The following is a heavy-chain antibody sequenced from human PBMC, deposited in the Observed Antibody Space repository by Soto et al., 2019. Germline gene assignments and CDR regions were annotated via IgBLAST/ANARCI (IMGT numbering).Heavy chain of an antibody. CDR3: TTGTQPK. V-gene: IGHV3-15*01. CDR1: GLTFSNAW. J-gene: IGHJ4*02. D-gene: IGHD6-13*01. Sequence: EVPLVESGGGLVKPGGSLRLSCAASGLTFSNAWMSWVRQAPGKGLEWLGRIKTKTDGETTDYVAPVKGRFTISRDDSKNTVYLQMNSLKTEDTAVSYCTTGTQPKWGPGTLVTVSS. CDR2: IKTKTDGETT.